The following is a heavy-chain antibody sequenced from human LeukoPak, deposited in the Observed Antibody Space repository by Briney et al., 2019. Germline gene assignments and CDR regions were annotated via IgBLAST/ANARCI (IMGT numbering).Heavy chain of an antibody. D-gene: IGHD3-22*01. CDR1: GGSISNYW. V-gene: IGHV4-4*09. CDR3: ARVMYDISGYFSYYYYMDV. J-gene: IGHJ6*03. CDR2: IYRGETT. Sequence: SETLSRTCSVSGGSISNYWWSWIRKPPGKGLEWIGYIYRGETTNYNPSLKSRVTLSVDTSKNQFSLKLGSVTAADTAVYYCARVMYDISGYFSYYYYMDVWGKGTTVTVSS.